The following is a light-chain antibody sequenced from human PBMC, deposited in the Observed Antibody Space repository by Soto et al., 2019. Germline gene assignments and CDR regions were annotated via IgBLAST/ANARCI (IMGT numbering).Light chain of an antibody. CDR1: QSVSSSY. CDR3: QKYGSSPPSWT. Sequence: EIVLTQSPGTLSLSPGERATLSCRASQSVSSSYLAWYQQKPGQAPRLLIYGASSRATGIPDRFSGSGSGTDFTLTISRREPEDLAVYYCQKYGSSPPSWTFGEGTKVEIK. CDR2: GAS. V-gene: IGKV3-20*01. J-gene: IGKJ1*01.